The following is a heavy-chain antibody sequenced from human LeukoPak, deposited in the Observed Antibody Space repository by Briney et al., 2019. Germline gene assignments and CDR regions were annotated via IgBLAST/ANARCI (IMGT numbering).Heavy chain of an antibody. D-gene: IGHD6-13*01. Sequence: GASLRLSCAASGFTFSSYWMSWVRQAPGKGLEWVANIKQDGSEKYYVDSVKGRFTISRDNAKNSLYLQMNSLRAEDTAVYYCASRIAAAGAEYFQHWGQGTLVTVSS. CDR3: ASRIAAAGAEYFQH. CDR1: GFTFSSYW. CDR2: IKQDGSEK. V-gene: IGHV3-7*03. J-gene: IGHJ1*01.